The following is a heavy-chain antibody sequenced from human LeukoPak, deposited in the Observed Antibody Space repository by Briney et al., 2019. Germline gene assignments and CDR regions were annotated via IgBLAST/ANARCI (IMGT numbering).Heavy chain of an antibody. CDR1: GFTFGDHW. D-gene: IGHD1-20*01. V-gene: IGHV3-7*01. J-gene: IGHJ4*02. CDR2: IKRDGTET. CDR3: ARDLGMTDYFFDY. Sequence: GGSLRLSCVVSGFTFGDHWMSWVRQAPGKGLEWVASIKRDGTETSYVDSVRGRFTISRDNANRSVFLQMNSLRAEDTAVYYCARDLGMTDYFFDYWGQGTLVTVAS.